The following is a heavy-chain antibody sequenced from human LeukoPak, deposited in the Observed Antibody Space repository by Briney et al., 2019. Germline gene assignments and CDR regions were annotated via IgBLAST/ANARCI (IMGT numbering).Heavy chain of an antibody. D-gene: IGHD5-12*01. V-gene: IGHV5-51*01. CDR2: IYPDDSDT. Sequence: GESLKISCKGSGYSFTTCWIGWVRQMPGKGLEWMGIIYPDDSDTRYSPSFQGQVTISADKSITTAYLQWGSLKASDSAMYYCARRKPERGNSGYDWGAFDIWGQGTMVTVSS. J-gene: IGHJ3*02. CDR1: GYSFTTCW. CDR3: ARRKPERGNSGYDWGAFDI.